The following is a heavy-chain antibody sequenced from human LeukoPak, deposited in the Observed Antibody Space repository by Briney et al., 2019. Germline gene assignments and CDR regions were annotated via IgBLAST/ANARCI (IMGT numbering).Heavy chain of an antibody. Sequence: ASVKVSCKVSGYTLTELSMHWVRQAPGKGHEWMGGFDPEDGETIYAQKFQGRVTMTEDTSTDTAYMELSSLRSEDTAVYYGATGVGDSSGYYYLRWFDPWGQGTLVTVSS. CDR1: GYTLTELS. J-gene: IGHJ5*02. CDR2: FDPEDGET. CDR3: ATGVGDSSGYYYLRWFDP. D-gene: IGHD3-22*01. V-gene: IGHV1-24*01.